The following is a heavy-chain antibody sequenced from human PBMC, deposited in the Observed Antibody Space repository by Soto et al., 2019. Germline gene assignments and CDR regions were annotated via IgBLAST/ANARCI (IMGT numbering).Heavy chain of an antibody. CDR2: INHSGST. D-gene: IGHD5-18*01. CDR1: GGSFSGYY. V-gene: IGHV4-34*01. Sequence: SETLSLTCAVYGGSFSGYYWSWIRQPPGKGLEWIGEINHSGSTNYNPSLKSRVTISVDTSKNQFSLKLSSVTAADTAVYYCARGGLWLNYYYMDVWGKGNTVTVSS. J-gene: IGHJ6*03. CDR3: ARGGLWLNYYYMDV.